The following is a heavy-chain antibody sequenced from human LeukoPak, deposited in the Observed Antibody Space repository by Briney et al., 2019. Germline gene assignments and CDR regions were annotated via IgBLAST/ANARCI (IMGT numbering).Heavy chain of an antibody. D-gene: IGHD3-22*01. J-gene: IGHJ2*01. Sequence: ASVKVSCKASGGTFSSYAISWVRQAPGQGLEWMGGIIPIFGTANYAQKFQGRVTITADESTSTAYMELSSLRSEDTAVYYCARWSQPNYYDSSGLGYFDLRGRGTLVTVSS. CDR3: ARWSQPNYYDSSGLGYFDL. V-gene: IGHV1-69*01. CDR1: GGTFSSYA. CDR2: IIPIFGTA.